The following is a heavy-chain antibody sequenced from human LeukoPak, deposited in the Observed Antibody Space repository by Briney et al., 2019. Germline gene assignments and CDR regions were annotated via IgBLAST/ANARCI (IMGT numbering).Heavy chain of an antibody. CDR1: GFTFRSYA. CDR3: AKLGWDAPQ. CDR2: ISGDGTNT. J-gene: IGHJ4*02. D-gene: IGHD6-19*01. Sequence: LSGGSLRLSCAASGFTFRSYAMTWVRQAPGRGLVWVSDISGDGTNTNYADSVKGRLTISRDNSKNTLYQQMNSLRADDTAVYYCAKLGWDAPQWGQGTLVTVSS. V-gene: IGHV3-23*01.